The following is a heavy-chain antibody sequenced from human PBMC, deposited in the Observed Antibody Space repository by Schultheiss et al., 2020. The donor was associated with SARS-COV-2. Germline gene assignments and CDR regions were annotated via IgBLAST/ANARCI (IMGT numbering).Heavy chain of an antibody. D-gene: IGHD2-2*01. V-gene: IGHV4-59*12. CDR2: IYYSGST. CDR3: ASQSPKDIVVVRRAFDI. J-gene: IGHJ3*02. CDR1: GGSISSYY. Sequence: SQTLSLTCTVSGGSISSYYWSWIRQPPGKGLEWIGYIYYSGSTYYNPSLKSRVTISVDTSKNQFSLKLSSVTAADTAVYYCASQSPKDIVVVRRAFDIWGQGTMVTVSS.